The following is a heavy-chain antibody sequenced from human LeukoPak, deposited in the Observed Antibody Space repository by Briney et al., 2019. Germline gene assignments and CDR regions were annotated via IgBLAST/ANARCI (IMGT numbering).Heavy chain of an antibody. CDR2: ISAYNGNT. CDR3: ARDRYCSGGSCRSYWYFDL. CDR1: GGSFSSYA. D-gene: IGHD2-15*01. J-gene: IGHJ2*01. Sequence: ASVKVSCKASGGSFSSYAISWVRQAPGQGLEWMGWISAYNGNTNYAQKLQGRVTMTTDTSTSTAYMELRSLRSDDTAVYYCARDRYCSGGSCRSYWYFDLWGRGTLVTVSS. V-gene: IGHV1-18*01.